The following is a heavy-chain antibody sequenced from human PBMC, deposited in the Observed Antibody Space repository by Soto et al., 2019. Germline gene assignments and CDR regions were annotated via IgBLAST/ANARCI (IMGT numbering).Heavy chain of an antibody. Sequence: QVQLVQSGAEVKNPGASVKVSCKASGYTFTSYDINWVRQATGQGLEWMGWMNHNSGNTGYAQKFQGRVTMTRNTAKSTAYMELSSLKSAYTAVYYCASDYSSGWSKDWGQGTLVSVSS. CDR3: ASDYSSGWSKD. D-gene: IGHD6-19*01. CDR2: MNHNSGNT. V-gene: IGHV1-8*01. CDR1: GYTFTSYD. J-gene: IGHJ4*02.